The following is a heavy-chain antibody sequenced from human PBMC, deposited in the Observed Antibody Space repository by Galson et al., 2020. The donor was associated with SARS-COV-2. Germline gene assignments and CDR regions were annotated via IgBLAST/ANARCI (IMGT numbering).Heavy chain of an antibody. V-gene: IGHV5-51*01. D-gene: IGHD6-13*01. CDR1: GDSFRKYW. CDR3: ARRSRQQGLGWCFDL. Sequence: KIGESLKISCKGSGDSFRKYWIAWVRQVPGKGLEWMGIIYPDDSDTKYSPSFQGQVTISVDKSISTAFLQWSGLTASGTAVYYCARRSRQQGLGWCFDLWGRGTLFTVSS. J-gene: IGHJ2*01. CDR2: IYPDDSDT.